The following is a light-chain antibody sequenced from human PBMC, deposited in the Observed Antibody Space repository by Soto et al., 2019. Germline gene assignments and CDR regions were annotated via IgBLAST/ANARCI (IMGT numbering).Light chain of an antibody. CDR1: HSVSSW. V-gene: IGKV1-12*01. CDR2: GAS. J-gene: IGKJ4*01. Sequence: DFQMTQSPSSVSASVGDRATITCRASHSVSSWLAWYQRKEGQAPKLLIYGASTLETDVPARFSGSGSGTNFTLNIDSLQPEDFATYFCQQTSSFPLNFGGGTKVEIK. CDR3: QQTSSFPLN.